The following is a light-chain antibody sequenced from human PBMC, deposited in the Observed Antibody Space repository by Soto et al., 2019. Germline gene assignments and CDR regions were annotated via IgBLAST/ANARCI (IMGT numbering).Light chain of an antibody. CDR1: QSVSSK. Sequence: EIVMTQSPAILSVSPGERANLSCRASQSVSSKLAWYQQKTGQSPSLLIYGASTRATGIPARFSGSGSGTEFTLTISSLQSEDFAVYYCQQYTNWPPEWTFGQGTKVEI. V-gene: IGKV3-15*01. CDR2: GAS. J-gene: IGKJ1*01. CDR3: QQYTNWPPEWT.